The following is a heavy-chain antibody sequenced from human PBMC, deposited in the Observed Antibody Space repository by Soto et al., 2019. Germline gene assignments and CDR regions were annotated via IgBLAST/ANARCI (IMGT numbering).Heavy chain of an antibody. CDR2: INAGNGNT. D-gene: IGHD5-18*01. CDR1: GYTFTSYA. J-gene: IGHJ2*01. CDR3: AGLRGYSYGYVGYFDL. V-gene: IGHV1-3*01. Sequence: QVQLVQSGAEVKKPGASVKVSCKASGYTFTSYAMHWVRQAPGQSLEWMGWINAGNGNTKYSQKFQGRVTITRDTSASTAYMELSRLRSEDTAVYYCAGLRGYSYGYVGYFDLWGRGTLVSVSS.